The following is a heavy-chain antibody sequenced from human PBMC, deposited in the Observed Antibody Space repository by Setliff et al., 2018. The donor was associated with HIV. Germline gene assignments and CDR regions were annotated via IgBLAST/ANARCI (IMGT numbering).Heavy chain of an antibody. CDR3: AARNSGNPTRHFDY. J-gene: IGHJ4*02. Sequence: SETPSLTCALSGYSISNGYYWGWIRQPSGKGLEWIGSIYHSGSTFYNPSLRSRVTISVDTSQDQFSLRLTSVTAADTAVYYCAARNSGNPTRHFDYWGQGTLVTV. CDR1: GYSISNGYY. D-gene: IGHD3-10*01. V-gene: IGHV4-38-2*01. CDR2: IYHSGST.